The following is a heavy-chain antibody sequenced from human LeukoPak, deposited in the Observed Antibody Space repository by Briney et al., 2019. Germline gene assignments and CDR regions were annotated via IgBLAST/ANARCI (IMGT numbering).Heavy chain of an antibody. Sequence: GASVKVSCKASGYTFTSYGISWVRQAPGQGLEWMGWISAYNGNTNYAQKLQGRVTMTTDTSTSTASMELRSLRSDDTAVYYCARVPSADILTGYYAYYYYYMDVWGKGTTVTVSS. V-gene: IGHV1-18*01. J-gene: IGHJ6*03. D-gene: IGHD3-9*01. CDR2: ISAYNGNT. CDR3: ARVPSADILTGYYAYYYYYMDV. CDR1: GYTFTSYG.